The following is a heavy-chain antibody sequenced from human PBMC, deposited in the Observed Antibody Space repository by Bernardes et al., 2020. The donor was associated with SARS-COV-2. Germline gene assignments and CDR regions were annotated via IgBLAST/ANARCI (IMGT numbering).Heavy chain of an antibody. CDR1: GGSISSHY. D-gene: IGHD7-27*01. J-gene: IGHJ6*02. Sequence: SETLSLTCTVSGGSISSHYWSWIRQPPGKGLEWIGYIYYSGSTNYNPSLKSRVTISVDTSKNQFSLELRSVTAADTAVYYCARDSGHGMDVWGRGTTVTVSS. CDR3: ARDSGHGMDV. V-gene: IGHV4-59*11. CDR2: IYYSGST.